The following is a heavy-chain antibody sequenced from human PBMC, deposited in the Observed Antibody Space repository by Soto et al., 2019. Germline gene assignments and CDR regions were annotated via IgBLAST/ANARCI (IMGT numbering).Heavy chain of an antibody. CDR1: GFTFGDYA. V-gene: IGHV3-49*03. Sequence: GSLRLSCSASGFTFGDYAMSWFRQAPGKGLEWVAFIRNKAYGGTTEYAASVRGRFTISRDDSKSIAYLQMNSLKTEDTAVYYCTKGVRGACTGRSCPRPDYWGPGTLVTVSS. D-gene: IGHD2-15*01. CDR3: TKGVRGACTGRSCPRPDY. CDR2: IRNKAYGGTT. J-gene: IGHJ4*02.